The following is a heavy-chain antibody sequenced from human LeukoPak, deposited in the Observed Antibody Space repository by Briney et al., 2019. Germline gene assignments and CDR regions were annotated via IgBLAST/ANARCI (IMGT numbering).Heavy chain of an antibody. CDR3: ARYSSSWLDFDY. V-gene: IGHV4-59*08. CDR2: IYYSGST. J-gene: IGHJ4*02. Sequence: SETLSLTCTVSGGSISSYYWSWIRQPPGKGLEWIGYIYYSGSTNYNPSLKSRVTISVDTSKNQFSLKLSSVTAADTAVYYCARYSSSWLDFDYWGQGTLVTVSS. D-gene: IGHD6-13*01. CDR1: GGSISSYY.